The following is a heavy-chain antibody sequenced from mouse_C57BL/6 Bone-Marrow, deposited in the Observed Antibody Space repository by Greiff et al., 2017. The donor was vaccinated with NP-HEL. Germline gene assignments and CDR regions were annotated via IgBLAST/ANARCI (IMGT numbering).Heavy chain of an antibody. Sequence: EVQLQQSGPVLVKPGASVKMSCKASGYTFTDYYMNWVKQSHGKSLEWIGVINPYNGGTSYNQKFKGKATLTVDKSSSTAYMELRSLTSEDTAVYYCARRGTAPFAYWGQGTLVTVSA. CDR2: INPYNGGT. V-gene: IGHV1-19*01. CDR1: GYTFTDYY. J-gene: IGHJ3*01. D-gene: IGHD3-3*01. CDR3: ARRGTAPFAY.